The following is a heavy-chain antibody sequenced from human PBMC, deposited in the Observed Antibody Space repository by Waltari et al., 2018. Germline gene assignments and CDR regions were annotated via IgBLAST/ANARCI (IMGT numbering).Heavy chain of an antibody. V-gene: IGHV4-34*01. Sequence: QVQLQQWGAGLLKPSEPLSLPCAVYGGSFSGSYWSWIRQPPGRGLEWIGEINHSGSTNYNPSLKSRVTISVDTSKNQFSLKLSSVTAADTAVYYCARGRRYYYDSSGPDDVDYWGQGTLVTVSS. D-gene: IGHD3-22*01. CDR1: GGSFSGSY. J-gene: IGHJ4*02. CDR2: INHSGST. CDR3: ARGRRYYYDSSGPDDVDY.